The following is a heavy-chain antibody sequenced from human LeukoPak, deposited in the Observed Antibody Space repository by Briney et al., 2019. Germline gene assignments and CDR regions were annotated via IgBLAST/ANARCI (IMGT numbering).Heavy chain of an antibody. Sequence: SETLSLTCAVYGGTFSRYYWSWIRQPPGKGLEWIGEINDSGGTYYNPSLKSRVTISVDTSKNQLSLKLSSVTAADKAVYYCASLIHDYDDTMRDYWGQGTLVTVS. V-gene: IGHV4-34*01. CDR2: INDSGGT. D-gene: IGHD4-17*01. CDR3: ASLIHDYDDTMRDY. CDR1: GGTFSRYY. J-gene: IGHJ4*02.